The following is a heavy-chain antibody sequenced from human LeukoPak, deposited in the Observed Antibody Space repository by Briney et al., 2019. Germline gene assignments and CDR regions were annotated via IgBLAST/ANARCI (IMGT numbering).Heavy chain of an antibody. CDR3: AKLKVPHRYMDV. J-gene: IGHJ6*03. V-gene: IGHV3-23*01. Sequence: GGSLRLSCAASGFTFSSYAMSWVCQAPGKVLEWVSAISGSGGSTYYADSVKGRFTISRDNSKNTLYLQMNSLRAEDTAVYYCAKLKVPHRYMDVWGKGTTVTVSS. CDR2: ISGSGGST. CDR1: GFTFSSYA.